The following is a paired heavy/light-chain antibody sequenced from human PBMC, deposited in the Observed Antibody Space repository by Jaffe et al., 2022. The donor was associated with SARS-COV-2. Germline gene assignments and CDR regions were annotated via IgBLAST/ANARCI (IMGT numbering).Light chain of an antibody. CDR1: QSVSSY. J-gene: IGKJ2*01. CDR2: DVS. Sequence: IVLTQSPATLSLSPGERATLSCRASQSVSSYLAWYQQKPGQAPSLLIWDVSNRATGIPARFSGSGSGTDFTLTISSLEAEDFAVYYCQQRSYWLVGSPFGQGTKLDIK. CDR3: QQRSYWLVGSP. V-gene: IGKV3-11*01.
Heavy chain of an antibody. Sequence: QVQLVQSGAEVKKPGASVKVSCKASGYTFTGYFIHWVRQAPGQGLEWMGWIDPNNGGTQYAQKFQERVTMTRDTSISTAYMELSGLRSDDTAVYYCARDRREADFNGFDYWGQGTLVTVSS. V-gene: IGHV1-2*02. J-gene: IGHJ4*02. CDR3: ARDRREADFNGFDY. CDR2: IDPNNGGT. D-gene: IGHD2-8*01. CDR1: GYTFTGYF.